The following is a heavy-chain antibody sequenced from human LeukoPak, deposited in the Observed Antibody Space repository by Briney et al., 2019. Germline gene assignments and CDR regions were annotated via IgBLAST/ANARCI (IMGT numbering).Heavy chain of an antibody. Sequence: SETLSLTCAAYGGSFSGYYWSWIRQPPGKGLEWIGEINHSGSTNYNPSLKSRVTISVDTSKNQFSLKLSSVTTADTAVYYCARHRFGEFDYWGQGTLVTVSS. CDR3: ARHRFGEFDY. V-gene: IGHV4-34*01. J-gene: IGHJ4*02. CDR2: INHSGST. D-gene: IGHD3-10*01. CDR1: GGSFSGYY.